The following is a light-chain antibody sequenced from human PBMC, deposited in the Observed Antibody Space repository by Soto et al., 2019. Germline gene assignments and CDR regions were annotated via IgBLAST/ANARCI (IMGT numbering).Light chain of an antibody. V-gene: IGLV2-11*01. CDR2: DVS. J-gene: IGLJ2*01. Sequence: QSALTQPPSVSGSPGQSVTISCTGTSSDVGAYNFVSWYQQYPGKAPKLIIFDVSARPSGVPDRFSGSKSGNTASLTISGLQADDEADYYCSSYTSSSTRVFGGGTQLTVL. CDR1: SSDVGAYNF. CDR3: SSYTSSSTRV.